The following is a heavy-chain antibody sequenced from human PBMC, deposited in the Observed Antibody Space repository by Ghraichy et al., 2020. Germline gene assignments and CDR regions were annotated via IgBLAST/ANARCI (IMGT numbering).Heavy chain of an antibody. CDR1: GGSFSGYY. D-gene: IGHD5-12*01. CDR2: INHSGST. CDR3: ARASRDIVATAYYYYGMDV. Sequence: SETLSLTCAVYGGSFSGYYWSWIRQPPGKGLEWIGEINHSGSTNYNPSLKSRVTISVDTSKNQFSLKLSSVTAADTAVYYCARASRDIVATAYYYYGMDVWGQGTTVTVSS. V-gene: IGHV4-34*01. J-gene: IGHJ6*02.